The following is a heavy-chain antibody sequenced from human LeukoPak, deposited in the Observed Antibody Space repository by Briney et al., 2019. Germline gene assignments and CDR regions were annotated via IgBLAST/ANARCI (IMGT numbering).Heavy chain of an antibody. V-gene: IGHV4-61*02. Sequence: SETLSLTCTVSGGSSSSGSYYWSWIRQPAGKGLEWIGRIYTSGSTNYNPSLKSRVSISVDTSKNQFSLKLSSVTAADTAVYYCARGASSSSWDGLIFDYWGQGTLVTVSS. CDR2: IYTSGST. CDR1: GGSSSSGSYY. J-gene: IGHJ4*02. D-gene: IGHD6-13*01. CDR3: ARGASSSSWDGLIFDY.